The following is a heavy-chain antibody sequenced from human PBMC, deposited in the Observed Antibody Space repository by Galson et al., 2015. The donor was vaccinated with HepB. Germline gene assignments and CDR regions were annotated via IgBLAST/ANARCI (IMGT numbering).Heavy chain of an antibody. D-gene: IGHD6-19*01. V-gene: IGHV3-21*01. CDR1: GFTFSSYS. CDR3: ARDKEWLGPRPRSWYFDL. J-gene: IGHJ2*01. Sequence: SLRLSCAASGFTFSSYSMNWVRQAPGKGLEWVSSISSSSSYIYYADSVKGRFTISRDNAKNSLYLQMNSLRAEDTAVYYCARDKEWLGPRPRSWYFDLWGRGTLVTVSS. CDR2: ISSSSSYI.